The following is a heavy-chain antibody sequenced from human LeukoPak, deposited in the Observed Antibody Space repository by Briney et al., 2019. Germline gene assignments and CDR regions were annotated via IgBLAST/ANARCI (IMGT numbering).Heavy chain of an antibody. CDR3: ARAIAPYKWDYVWFDP. CDR2: ISSTSSYI. J-gene: IGHJ5*02. Sequence: KSGGSLRLSCAASGFTFSTYSMNWVRQAPGKGLEWVSSISSTSSYIYYADSVKGRFTISRDNAQKSLYLQMNSLRAEDTAVYYCARAIAPYKWDYVWFDPWGQGTLVTVSS. CDR1: GFTFSTYS. D-gene: IGHD1-7*01. V-gene: IGHV3-21*01.